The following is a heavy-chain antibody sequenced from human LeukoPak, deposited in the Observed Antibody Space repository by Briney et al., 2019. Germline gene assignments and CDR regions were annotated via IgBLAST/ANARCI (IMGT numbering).Heavy chain of an antibody. Sequence: ASVKVSCKAPGYTFTGYYMHCVRQPPGQRLEWMGWINPNSGGTNYAQKFQRRVTMTRDTSISTAYMELSRLRSDDTAVFHSEEGIRYFDWLSSMDVWGQGTTVTVSS. V-gene: IGHV1-2*02. CDR3: EEGIRYFDWLSSMDV. CDR1: GYTFTGYY. D-gene: IGHD3-9*01. J-gene: IGHJ6*02. CDR2: INPNSGGT.